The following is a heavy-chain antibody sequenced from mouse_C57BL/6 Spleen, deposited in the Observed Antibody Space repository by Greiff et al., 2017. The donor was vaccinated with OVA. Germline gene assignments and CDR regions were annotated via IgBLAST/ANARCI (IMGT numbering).Heavy chain of an antibody. CDR3: ARKGNYYGSSYTWFAY. D-gene: IGHD1-1*01. Sequence: QVQLKESGAELARPGASVKLSCKASGYTFTSYGISWVKQRTGQGLEWIGEIYPRSGNTYYNEKFKGKATLTADKSSSTAYMELRSLTSEDSAVYFCARKGNYYGSSYTWFAYWGQGTLVTVSA. J-gene: IGHJ3*01. CDR2: IYPRSGNT. V-gene: IGHV1-81*01. CDR1: GYTFTSYG.